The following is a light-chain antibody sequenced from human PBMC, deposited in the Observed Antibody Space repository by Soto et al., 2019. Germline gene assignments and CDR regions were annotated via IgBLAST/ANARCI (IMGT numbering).Light chain of an antibody. CDR2: DVS. J-gene: IGLJ1*01. Sequence: HSVLTQAASVSGAPGQALTISCTGKSSDVGGYNYVSWYQQHPGKAPKLMIYDVSNRPSGVSNRFSGSKSGNTASLTISGLQAEDEADYYCSSYTSSSTYVFGTGTKVTVL. CDR1: SSDVGGYNY. V-gene: IGLV2-14*01. CDR3: SSYTSSSTYV.